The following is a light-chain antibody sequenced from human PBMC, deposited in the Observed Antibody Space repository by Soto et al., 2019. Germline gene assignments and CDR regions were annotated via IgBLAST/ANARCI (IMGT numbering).Light chain of an antibody. Sequence: QSVLPQSPSASETPGQRVTISCSGSSSNIGSNTVNWYQQLPETAPKLLIYSNSQRPSGVPDRFSASKSGTSASLAISGLLSEDEADYYCATWDDSLNGWVFGGGTKLTVL. CDR1: SSNIGSNT. J-gene: IGLJ3*02. CDR3: ATWDDSLNGWV. CDR2: SNS. V-gene: IGLV1-44*01.